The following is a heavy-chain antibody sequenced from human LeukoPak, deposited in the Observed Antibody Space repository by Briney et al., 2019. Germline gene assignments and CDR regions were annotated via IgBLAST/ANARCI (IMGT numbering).Heavy chain of an antibody. J-gene: IGHJ5*02. V-gene: IGHV1-69*04. CDR1: GGTFSSYA. CDR3: AGGSVGRSYP. CDR2: IIPILGIA. Sequence: SVKVSCKASGGTFSSYAISWVRQAPGQGLEWMGRIIPILGIADYAQKFQGRVTITADKSTSTAYMELSSLRSEDTAVYYCAGGSVGRSYPWGQGTLVTVSS.